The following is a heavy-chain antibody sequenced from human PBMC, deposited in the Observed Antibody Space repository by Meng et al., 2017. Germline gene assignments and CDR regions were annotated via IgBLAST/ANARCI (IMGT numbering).Heavy chain of an antibody. J-gene: IGHJ5*02. CDR3: ARADTKGDWFDP. CDR2: TRNKANSYTT. V-gene: IGHV3-72*01. Sequence: VGFGGCVGHPGGSLRLSCAASGFTFINHYMAWVRQAPGKGLEWVGRTRNKANSYTTEYAASVKGRFTISRDDSKNSLYLQMNSLKTEDTAVYYCARADTKGDWFDPWGQGTLVTVSS. CDR1: GFTFINHY. D-gene: IGHD2-8*01.